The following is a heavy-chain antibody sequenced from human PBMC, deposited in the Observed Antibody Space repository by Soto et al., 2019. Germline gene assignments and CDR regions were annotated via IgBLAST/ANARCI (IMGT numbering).Heavy chain of an antibody. J-gene: IGHJ4*02. CDR3: ARVGGQLVPGFDY. Sequence: EVQLVESGGGLVKPGGSLRLSCAASGFTFSSYSMNWVRQAPGKGLEWVSSISSSSSYIYYAGSVKGRFTISRDNAKNPLYLQMNSLTAEDTAVYYCARVGGQLVPGFDYWGQGTLVTVSS. V-gene: IGHV3-21*01. D-gene: IGHD6-6*01. CDR1: GFTFSSYS. CDR2: ISSSSSYI.